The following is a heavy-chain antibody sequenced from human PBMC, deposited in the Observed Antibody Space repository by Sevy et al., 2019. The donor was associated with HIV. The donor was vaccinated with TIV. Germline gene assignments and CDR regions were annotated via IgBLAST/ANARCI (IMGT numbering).Heavy chain of an antibody. J-gene: IGHJ4*02. CDR1: GFTFNNAW. CDR3: ATAPGYYDSAPFDY. D-gene: IGHD3-22*01. V-gene: IGHV3-15*01. Sequence: GGSLRLSCAVSGFTFNNAWMNWVRQAPGTGLQWVGLIKSKIDGETTDYAAPVKGRFTISRDDSKNTLFLQMNSLKIEDTAVYYCATAPGYYDSAPFDYWGPGTLVPSPQ. CDR2: IKSKIDGETT.